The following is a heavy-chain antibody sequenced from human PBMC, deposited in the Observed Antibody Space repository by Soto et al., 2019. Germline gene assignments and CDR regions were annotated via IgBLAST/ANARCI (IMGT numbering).Heavy chain of an antibody. J-gene: IGHJ5*02. CDR1: GFTFSNFW. CDR3: ASHGSGDYFWFDP. CDR2: ASPDGSST. Sequence: PGGSLRLSCAASGFTFSNFWMHWVRQAPGKGLVWVSRASPDGSSTSYADSVKGRFTISRDNAKNMLYMEMNSLRAEDTAVYYCASHGSGDYFWFDPWGQGTLVTVSS. V-gene: IGHV3-74*01. D-gene: IGHD4-17*01.